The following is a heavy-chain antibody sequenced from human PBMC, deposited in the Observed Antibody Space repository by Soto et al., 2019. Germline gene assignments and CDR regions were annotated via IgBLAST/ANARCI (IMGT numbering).Heavy chain of an antibody. CDR2: IHYSGST. CDR1: GGSISSGDYY. Sequence: QVQLQESAPGLVKPAQTLSLTCTVSGGSISSGDYYWNWIRHHPGKGLEWVGHIHYSGSTYYNTSLGGRVTISVDTSKNQFSLRLSSVTAADTAVYYCARERVIMIRGPMDPWGQGTLVTASS. V-gene: IGHV4-31*03. J-gene: IGHJ5*02. D-gene: IGHD3-10*01. CDR3: ARERVIMIRGPMDP.